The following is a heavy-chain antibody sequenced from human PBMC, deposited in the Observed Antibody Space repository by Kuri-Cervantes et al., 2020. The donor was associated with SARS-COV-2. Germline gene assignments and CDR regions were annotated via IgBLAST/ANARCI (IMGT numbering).Heavy chain of an antibody. CDR2: VKTDSGNT. D-gene: IGHD3-22*01. CDR3: ARDPREYYYDSSGTIRTEESYFDY. V-gene: IGHV1-8*01. J-gene: IGHJ4*02. CDR1: ETTFPNYD. Sequence: ASVKISCKAPETTFPNYDINWVRQATGQGLEWMGMVKTDSGNTLYAQIFQGRVTMTRDTSISTAYMELSRLRSDDTAVYYCARDPREYYYDSSGTIRTEESYFDYWGQGTLVTVSS.